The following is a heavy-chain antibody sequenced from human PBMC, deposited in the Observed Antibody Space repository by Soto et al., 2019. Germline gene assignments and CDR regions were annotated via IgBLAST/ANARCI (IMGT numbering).Heavy chain of an antibody. D-gene: IGHD3-22*01. J-gene: IGHJ4*02. CDR2: IYHSGST. Sequence: PSETLSLTCAVSGYSISSGYYWGWIRQPPGKGLEWIGSIYHSGSTYYNPSLKSRVTISVDTSKNQFSLKLSSVTAADTAVYYCAREGGYYDSSGSLTCYWGQGTLVTVSS. V-gene: IGHV4-38-2*02. CDR3: AREGGYYDSSGSLTCY. CDR1: GYSISSGYY.